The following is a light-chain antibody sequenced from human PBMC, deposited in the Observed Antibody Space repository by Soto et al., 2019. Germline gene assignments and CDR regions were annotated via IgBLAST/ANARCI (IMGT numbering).Light chain of an antibody. CDR1: QSVSSSY. V-gene: IGKV3-20*01. CDR3: QQYGSSPPFT. Sequence: ESVVTQSPGPLSLSPGERATVSCRASQSVSSSYLAWYQQKPGQAPRLLIYGASSRATGILDRFGGSGSGTDFTLTISRLEPEDFAVYYCQQYGSSPPFTFGQGTKVDIK. J-gene: IGKJ1*01. CDR2: GAS.